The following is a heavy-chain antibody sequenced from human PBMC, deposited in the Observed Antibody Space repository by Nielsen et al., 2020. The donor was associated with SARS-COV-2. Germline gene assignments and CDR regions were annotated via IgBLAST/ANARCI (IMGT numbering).Heavy chain of an antibody. V-gene: IGHV4-39*01. CDR3: ARHDIVVVPAAIIGGAFDY. CDR2: IYYSGST. D-gene: IGHD2-2*02. Sequence: PGKGLEWIARIYYSGSTYYNPSLKSRVTISVDTSKNQFSLKLSSVTAADTAVYYCARHDIVVVPAAIIGGAFDYWGQGTLVTVSS. J-gene: IGHJ4*02.